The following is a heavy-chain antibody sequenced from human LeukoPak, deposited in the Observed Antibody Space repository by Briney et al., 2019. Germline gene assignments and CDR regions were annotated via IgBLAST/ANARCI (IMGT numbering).Heavy chain of an antibody. CDR1: GGSFSGYY. J-gene: IGHJ5*02. D-gene: IGHD2-2*01. CDR2: INHSGST. CDR3: ARGSKTFDP. V-gene: IGHV4-34*01. Sequence: SETLSLTCAVYGGSFSGYYWSWIRQPPGKGLEWIGEINHSGSTNYNPSLKSRVTISVDTSKNQFSLKLSSVTAADTAVYYCARGSKTFDPWGQGTLVTVSS.